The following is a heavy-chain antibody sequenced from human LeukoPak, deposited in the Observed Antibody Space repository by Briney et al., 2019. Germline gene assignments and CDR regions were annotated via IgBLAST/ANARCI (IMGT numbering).Heavy chain of an antibody. CDR1: GFTFSSYG. D-gene: IGHD3-10*01. V-gene: IGHV3-33*01. CDR2: IWYDGSNK. J-gene: IGHJ4*02. Sequence: GGSLRLSCAASGFTFSSYGMHWVRQAPGKGLEWVAVIWYDGSNKYYADSVKGRFTISRDNSKNTLYLQMNSLRAEDTAVYHCARDRSGFLDGSGTIDYWGQGTLVTVSS. CDR3: ARDRSGFLDGSGTIDY.